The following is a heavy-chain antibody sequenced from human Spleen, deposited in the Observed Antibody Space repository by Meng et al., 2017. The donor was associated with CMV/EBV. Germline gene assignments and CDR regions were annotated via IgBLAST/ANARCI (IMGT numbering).Heavy chain of an antibody. CDR1: GFTFSNYV. V-gene: IGHV3-23*01. CDR3: AKDSLVGAAGFDY. J-gene: IGHJ4*02. CDR2: ISGSGGST. D-gene: IGHD2-15*01. Sequence: GESLKISCAASGFTFSNYVMSWVRQAPGKGLAWVSAISGSGGSTYYADSVKGRFTISRDNSRNTLFLQMNSLRAEDTAVYYCAKDSLVGAAGFDYWGQGTLVTVS.